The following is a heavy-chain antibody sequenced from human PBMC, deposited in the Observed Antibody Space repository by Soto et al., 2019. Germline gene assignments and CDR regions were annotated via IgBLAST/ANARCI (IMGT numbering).Heavy chain of an antibody. D-gene: IGHD3-10*01. V-gene: IGHV4-31*03. CDR3: ARARDIIRGVIQFDY. CDR2: IYYSGST. CDR1: GGSISSGGYY. J-gene: IGHJ4*02. Sequence: QVQLQESGPGLVKPSQTLSLTCTVSGGSISSGGYYWSWIRQHPGKGLEWIGYIYYSGSTYYNPSLKSRVTLSVDTSNNQFSLKLGSVAAADTAVYYCARARDIIRGVIQFDYWGQGTLVTVSS.